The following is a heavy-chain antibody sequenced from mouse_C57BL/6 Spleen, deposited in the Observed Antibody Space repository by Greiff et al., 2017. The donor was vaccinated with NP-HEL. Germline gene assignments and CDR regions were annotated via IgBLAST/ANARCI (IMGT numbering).Heavy chain of an antibody. CDR2: IDPEDGDT. CDR1: GFNIKDYY. D-gene: IGHD1-1*01. V-gene: IGHV14-1*01. CDR3: TTGIYYGSSPHFDH. Sequence: VQLQQSGAELVRPGASVKLSCTASGFNIKDYYMHWVKQRPEQGLEWIGRIDPEDGDTEYAPKFQGKATMTADTSSNTAYLQLSSLTSEDTAVYYCTTGIYYGSSPHFDHWGQGTTLTVSS. J-gene: IGHJ2*01.